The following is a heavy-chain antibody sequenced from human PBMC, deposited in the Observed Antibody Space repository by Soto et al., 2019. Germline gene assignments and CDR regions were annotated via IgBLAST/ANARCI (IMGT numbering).Heavy chain of an antibody. CDR3: ARVIGSVRDGYKGYNWFDP. CDR2: INPSGGST. V-gene: IGHV1-46*01. D-gene: IGHD5-12*01. J-gene: IGHJ5*02. Sequence: ASVKVSCKASGYTFTSYYMHWVRQAPGQGLEWMGIINPSGGSTSYAQKFQGRVTMTRDTSTGTVYMELSSLRSEDTAVYYCARVIGSVRDGYKGYNWFDPWGQGTLVTSPQ. CDR1: GYTFTSYY.